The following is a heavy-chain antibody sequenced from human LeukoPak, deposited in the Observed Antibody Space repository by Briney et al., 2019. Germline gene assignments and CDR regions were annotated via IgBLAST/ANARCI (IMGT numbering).Heavy chain of an antibody. V-gene: IGHV3-23*01. J-gene: IGHJ4*02. D-gene: IGHD3-10*01. CDR2: ISGSGGST. CDR1: GFTFSSYA. CDR3: AKQIWFGESPEFDY. Sequence: GGSLRLSCAASGFTFSSYAMSWVRQAPGKGQEWVSAISGSGGSTYYADSVKGRFTISRDNSKNTLYLQMNSLRAEDTAVYYCAKQIWFGESPEFDYWGQGTLVTVSS.